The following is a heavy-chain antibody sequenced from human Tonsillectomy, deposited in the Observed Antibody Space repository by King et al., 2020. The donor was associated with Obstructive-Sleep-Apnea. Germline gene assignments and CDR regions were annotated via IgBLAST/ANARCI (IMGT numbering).Heavy chain of an antibody. Sequence: QLVESGGGLVQPGGSLRLSCAASGFTFSSYAMNWVRPAPGKGLEWVSGISGSGGSTYYADSVKGRFTIFRDNSKNTLYLQMNSLRAEDTAVYYCAKDPLFGSSGWYAGDYFDYWGQGTLVTVSS. D-gene: IGHD6-19*01. CDR3: AKDPLFGSSGWYAGDYFDY. CDR2: ISGSGGST. J-gene: IGHJ4*02. CDR1: GFTFSSYA. V-gene: IGHV3-23*04.